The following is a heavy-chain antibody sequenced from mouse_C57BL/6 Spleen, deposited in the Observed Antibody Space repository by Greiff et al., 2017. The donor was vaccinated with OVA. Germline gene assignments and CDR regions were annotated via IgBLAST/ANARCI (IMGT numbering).Heavy chain of an antibody. J-gene: IGHJ4*01. CDR3: VSLLDAMDD. V-gene: IGHV10-1*01. D-gene: IGHD2-10*01. CDR2: IRSKSNNYAT. Sequence: EVQLVESGGGLVPPKGSLKLSCAASGFSFHTYAMNWVRPAPGQGLEWVARIRSKSNNYATYYADSVKDRFTISRDASESMLYLPMNNLKTEDTAMYYCVSLLDAMDDWGQGTSVTVSS. CDR1: GFSFHTYA.